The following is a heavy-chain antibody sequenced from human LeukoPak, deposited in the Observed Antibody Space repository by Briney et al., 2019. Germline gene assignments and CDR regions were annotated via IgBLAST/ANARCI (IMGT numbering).Heavy chain of an antibody. Sequence: GGSLRLSCAASGFTFSSYSMNCVRQAPGKGLEWVSSISSSSSYIYYADSVKGRFTISRDNAKNSLYLQMNSLRADDTALYYCARDWPTIAAAGTIPEYFQHWGQGTLVTVSS. J-gene: IGHJ1*01. V-gene: IGHV3-21*04. D-gene: IGHD6-13*01. CDR2: ISSSSSYI. CDR3: ARDWPTIAAAGTIPEYFQH. CDR1: GFTFSSYS.